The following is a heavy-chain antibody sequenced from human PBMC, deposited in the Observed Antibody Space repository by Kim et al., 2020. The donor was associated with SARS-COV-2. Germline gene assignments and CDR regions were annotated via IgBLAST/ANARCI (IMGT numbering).Heavy chain of an antibody. CDR2: INHSGST. J-gene: IGHJ6*02. V-gene: IGHV4-34*01. CDR3: ARGWGRRFLGYYYGMDV. CDR1: GGSFSGYY. D-gene: IGHD3-3*01. Sequence: SETLSLTCAVYGGSFSGYYWSWIRQPPGKGLEWIGEINHSGSTNYNPSLKSRVTISVDTSKNQFSLKLSSVTAADTAVYYCARGWGRRFLGYYYGMDVWGQGTTVTVSS.